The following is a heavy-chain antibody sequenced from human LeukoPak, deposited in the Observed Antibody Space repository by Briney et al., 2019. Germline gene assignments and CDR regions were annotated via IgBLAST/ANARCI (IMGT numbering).Heavy chain of an antibody. CDR2: TYYRSKWNK. V-gene: IGHV6-1*01. J-gene: IGHJ4*02. CDR1: GDSVSSNSAA. CDR3: ARGYMGTTDY. Sequence: SQTLSLTCAISGDSVSSNSAAWNWIRQSPSRGLEWLGRTYYRSKWNKNYAASVKSRITINPDTSKNQLSLQLNSVTPEDTAVYYCARGYMGTTDYWGQRTLVIVSS. D-gene: IGHD1-7*01.